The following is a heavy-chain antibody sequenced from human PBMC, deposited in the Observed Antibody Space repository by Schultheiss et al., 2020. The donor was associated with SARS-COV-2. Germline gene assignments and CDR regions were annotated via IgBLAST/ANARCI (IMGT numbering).Heavy chain of an antibody. Sequence: SQTLSLTCAISGDTVSSDTSAWNWVRQSPSRGLEWLGRTYYRSKWYHDYATSMQGRITINPDTSKNQFSLQLNSVTPEDTAVYYCARGDAVAATGWFDPWGQGTLVTVSS. CDR3: ARGDAVAATGWFDP. CDR2: TYYRSKWYH. CDR1: GDTVSSDTSA. J-gene: IGHJ5*02. V-gene: IGHV6-1*01. D-gene: IGHD6-19*01.